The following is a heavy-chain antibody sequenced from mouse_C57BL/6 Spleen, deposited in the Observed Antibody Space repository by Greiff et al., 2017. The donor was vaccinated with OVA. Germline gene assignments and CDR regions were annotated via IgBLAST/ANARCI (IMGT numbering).Heavy chain of an antibody. J-gene: IGHJ2*01. Sequence: QVQLQQSGAELARPGASVKLSCKASGYTFTSYGIRWVKQRPGQGLEWIGEIYPRSGNTYYNEKFKGKATLTADKSSSTAYMELRSLTSEDSAVYVCARSGTKGEAYYCDDWGQGTTLTVSA. V-gene: IGHV1-81*01. D-gene: IGHD1-3*01. CDR2: IYPRSGNT. CDR3: ARSGTKGEAYYCDD. CDR1: GYTFTSYG.